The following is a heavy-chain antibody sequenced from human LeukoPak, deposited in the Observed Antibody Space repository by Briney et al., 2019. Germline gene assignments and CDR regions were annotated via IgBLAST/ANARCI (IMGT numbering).Heavy chain of an antibody. Sequence: GGSLRLSCAASGFTFSSYDMSWVRQAPGKGLEWVSDISGRGGSTYHTDSVKGRFTISRDNSKNTLYLQMNSLRAADTAVYYCAKDPTHYRVWDDYDSTVLSYWGQGTLVTVSS. D-gene: IGHD3-22*01. CDR2: ISGRGGST. V-gene: IGHV3-23*01. CDR1: GFTFSSYD. CDR3: AKDPTHYRVWDDYDSTVLSY. J-gene: IGHJ4*02.